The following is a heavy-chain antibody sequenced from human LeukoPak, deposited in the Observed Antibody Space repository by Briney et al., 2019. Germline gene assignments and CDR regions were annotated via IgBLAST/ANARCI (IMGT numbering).Heavy chain of an antibody. CDR1: GGTFSSYA. J-gene: IGHJ4*02. V-gene: IGHV1-69*01. CDR3: ARGRLGDYFDY. Sequence: SVKASCKASGGTFSSYAISWVRQAPGQGLEWMGGIIPIFGTADYAQKFQGRVTITADESTSTAYMELSSLRSEDTAVYYCARGRLGDYFDYWGQGTLVTVSS. D-gene: IGHD7-27*01. CDR2: IIPIFGTA.